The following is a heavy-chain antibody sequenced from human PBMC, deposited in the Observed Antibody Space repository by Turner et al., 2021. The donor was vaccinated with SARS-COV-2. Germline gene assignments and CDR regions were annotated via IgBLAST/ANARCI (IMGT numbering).Heavy chain of an antibody. CDR3: AKGGYSGSTFDY. CDR2: ISYDGSNK. CDR1: GFTFSSYG. J-gene: IGHJ4*02. D-gene: IGHD1-26*01. Sequence: QVQLVESGGGVAQPGRSLRLSCAASGFTFSSYGMHWVRQAPGKGREWVAVISYDGSNKYYADSVKGRFTISRDNSKNTLYLQMNSLRAEDTAVYYCAKGGYSGSTFDYWGQGTLVTVSS. V-gene: IGHV3-30*18.